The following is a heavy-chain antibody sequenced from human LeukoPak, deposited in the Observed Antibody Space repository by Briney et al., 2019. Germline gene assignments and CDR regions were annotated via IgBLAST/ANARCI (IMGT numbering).Heavy chain of an antibody. Sequence: PSETLSLTCTVSGGSISSSSYYWGWIRQPPGKGLEWIGSIYYSGSTYYNPSLKSRVTISVDTSKNQFSLKPSSVTAADTAVYYCARPSGSYSRENFDYWGQGTLVTVSS. D-gene: IGHD1-26*01. CDR2: IYYSGST. CDR1: GGSISSSSYY. J-gene: IGHJ4*02. V-gene: IGHV4-39*01. CDR3: ARPSGSYSRENFDY.